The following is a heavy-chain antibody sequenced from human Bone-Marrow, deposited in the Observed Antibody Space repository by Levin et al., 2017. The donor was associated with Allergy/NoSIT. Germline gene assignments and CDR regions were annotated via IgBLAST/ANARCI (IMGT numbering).Heavy chain of an antibody. D-gene: IGHD4-17*01. V-gene: IGHV4-61*01. J-gene: IGHJ6*02. Sequence: KTSETLSLTCTVSGGSVGSGSFYWSWIRQPPGKGLEWIGFIYNSGNTQYNPSLKSRVTISVDTSKNQFSLNLTSVTAADTAVYYCAGDRDYVISTYYYGMDAWGQGATVTVSS. CDR3: AGDRDYVISTYYYGMDA. CDR1: GGSVGSGSFY. CDR2: IYNSGNT.